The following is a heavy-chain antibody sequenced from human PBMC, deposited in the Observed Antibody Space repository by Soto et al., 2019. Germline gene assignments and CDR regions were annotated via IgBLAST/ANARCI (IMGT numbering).Heavy chain of an antibody. V-gene: IGHV3-9*01. J-gene: IGHJ5*02. Sequence: QPGGSLRLSCAASGFTFDDYAMRWIRQAPGKRLDWVSRISWNSGSRGYADSMKSRFAISRANAKNSLYLQMKSLRAEDTALYYCAKDIGGDYYGSGSYKWFDPWGQGTLVTVSS. CDR3: AKDIGGDYYGSGSYKWFDP. D-gene: IGHD3-10*01. CDR2: ISWNSGSR. CDR1: GFTFDDYA.